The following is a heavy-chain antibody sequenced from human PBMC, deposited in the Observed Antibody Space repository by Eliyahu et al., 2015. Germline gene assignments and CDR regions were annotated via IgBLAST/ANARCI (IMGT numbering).Heavy chain of an antibody. CDR3: ARRNGDCRGASRAMDV. CDR1: GFPFDXYG. D-gene: IGHD2-21*02. CDR2: IWSDGSNK. J-gene: IGHJ6*02. Sequence: QVQLVESGGDVVQPGRSLXLSCAASGFPFDXYGMHWVRQAPGKGLGWVXIIWSDGSNKYYADSVKGRFTVSRDNSKSTLYLQMNSLGAEDTAVYYCARRNGDCRGASRAMDVWGQGTTVTVSS. V-gene: IGHV3-33*01.